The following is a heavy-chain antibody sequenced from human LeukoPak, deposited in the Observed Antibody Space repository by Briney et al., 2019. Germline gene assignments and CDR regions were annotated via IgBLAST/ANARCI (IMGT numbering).Heavy chain of an antibody. Sequence: GGSLRLSCVVSGFIFNNYDMSWVRQAPGKGLEWVSAISGSGGSTYYADSVKGRFTISRDNSKNTLYLQMNSLRVADTAIYYCAKVTVTMAATGDYWGQGTLVTVSS. V-gene: IGHV3-23*01. CDR3: AKVTVTMAATGDY. CDR2: ISGSGGST. CDR1: GFIFNNYD. J-gene: IGHJ4*02. D-gene: IGHD2-15*01.